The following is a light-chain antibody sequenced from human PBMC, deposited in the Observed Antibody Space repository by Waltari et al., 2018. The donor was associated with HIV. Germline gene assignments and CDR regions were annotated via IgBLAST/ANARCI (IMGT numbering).Light chain of an antibody. CDR3: QQRSNWPRIT. V-gene: IGKV3-11*01. CDR1: QSVSTY. CDR2: DAS. Sequence: EIVLTQSPPTLSLSPGERATLSCRASQSVSTYLAWYQQKPGQAPRPLIYDASNRAPGIPARFSGSGSGTDFTLTISSLEPEDFAVYYCQQRSNWPRITFGQGTRLDIK. J-gene: IGKJ5*01.